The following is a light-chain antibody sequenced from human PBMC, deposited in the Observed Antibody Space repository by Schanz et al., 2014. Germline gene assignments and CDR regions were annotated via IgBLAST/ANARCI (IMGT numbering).Light chain of an antibody. J-gene: IGKJ3*01. Sequence: EIVMTQSPATLSVSPGDRATLSCRASQTISRNVAWYQQKPGQAPRLLIYGASTRATGVPARFSGGGSGTEFTLTISSLQSEDFAVYYCHQYNNWPPGGVPFGPGTKVDIK. V-gene: IGKV3-15*01. CDR1: QTISRN. CDR2: GAS. CDR3: HQYNNWPPGGVP.